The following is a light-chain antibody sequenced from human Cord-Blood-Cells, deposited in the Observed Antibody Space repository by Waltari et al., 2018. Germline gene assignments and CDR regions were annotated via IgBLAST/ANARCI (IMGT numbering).Light chain of an antibody. CDR2: GAS. Sequence: EIVMTQSPATLSVSPGERATLSCRASQRVSSNLAWYQQKPGQAPRLLIYGASTSATGIPARFSGSGSGTEFTLTISSLQSEDFVVYYCQQYNNWPPRTFGQGTKVEIK. V-gene: IGKV3-15*01. CDR1: QRVSSN. J-gene: IGKJ1*01. CDR3: QQYNNWPPRT.